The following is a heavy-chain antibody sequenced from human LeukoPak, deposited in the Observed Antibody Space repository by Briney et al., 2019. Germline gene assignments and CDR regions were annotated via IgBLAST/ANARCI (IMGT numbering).Heavy chain of an antibody. CDR3: ARSQYYDILTGYYIGYFQH. D-gene: IGHD3-9*01. Sequence: LSLTCTVSGGSISSGGYYWSWIRQHPGKGLEWVSVIYSGGSTYYADSVKGRFTISRDNSKNTLYLQMNSLRAEDTAVYYCARSQYYDILTGYYIGYFQHWGQGTLVTVSS. CDR2: IYSGGST. CDR1: GGSISSGGYY. J-gene: IGHJ1*01. V-gene: IGHV3-53*01.